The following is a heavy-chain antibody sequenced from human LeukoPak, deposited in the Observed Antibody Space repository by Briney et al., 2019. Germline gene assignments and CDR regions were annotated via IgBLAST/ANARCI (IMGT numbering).Heavy chain of an antibody. CDR3: AKIELLWFGDPTGFDY. CDR1: GFTFSSYA. Sequence: PGGSLRLSCAASGFTFSSYAMSWVRQAPGKGLEWVSAISGSGGSTYYADSVKGRFTISRDKSKNTLYLQMNSLRAEDTAVYYCAKIELLWFGDPTGFDYWGQGTLVTVSS. CDR2: ISGSGGST. J-gene: IGHJ4*02. V-gene: IGHV3-23*01. D-gene: IGHD3-10*01.